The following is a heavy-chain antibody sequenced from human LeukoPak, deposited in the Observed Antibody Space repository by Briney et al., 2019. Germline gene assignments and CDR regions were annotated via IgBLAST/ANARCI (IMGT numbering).Heavy chain of an antibody. CDR3: AIDFHRLAPGGY. J-gene: IGHJ4*02. V-gene: IGHV3-7*01. CDR2: MNPDGSDK. Sequence: PGGSLRLSCAASGFPFKSYWMNWVRQAPGKGLELVANMNPDGSDKDFMDSVKGRLTISRDNAKNSLYLRMNSLRAEDTAVYYCAIDFHRLAPGGYWGQGTLVTVSS. CDR1: GFPFKSYW. D-gene: IGHD3-3*02.